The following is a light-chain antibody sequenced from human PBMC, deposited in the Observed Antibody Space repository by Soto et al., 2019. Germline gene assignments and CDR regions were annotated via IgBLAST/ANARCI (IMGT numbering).Light chain of an antibody. V-gene: IGKV4-1*01. CDR1: QRVLYSSNNKNY. CDR3: QQYYSTPPS. J-gene: IGKJ5*01. Sequence: DIVMTQSPDSLAVSVGARATISCKSSQRVLYSSNNKNYLAWYQQKPGQPPKLLIYWASTRESGVPDRFSGSGSGTDFTLTISSLQAEDVAVYYCQQYYSTPPSFGQGTRLE. CDR2: WAS.